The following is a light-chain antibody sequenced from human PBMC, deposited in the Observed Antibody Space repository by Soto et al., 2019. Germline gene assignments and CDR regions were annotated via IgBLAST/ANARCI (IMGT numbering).Light chain of an antibody. J-gene: IGKJ2*01. CDR2: ATS. Sequence: IQMTKSHSFMSASLGYRVTITCRASQTISSVLYWYQQRPGKAPKLLIYATSTLHSGVPSRFSGAGSGTDFTLTINSLQPEDFATYYCQQSYSNPYTFGQGTKL. CDR3: QQSYSNPYT. V-gene: IGKV1-39*01. CDR1: QTISSV.